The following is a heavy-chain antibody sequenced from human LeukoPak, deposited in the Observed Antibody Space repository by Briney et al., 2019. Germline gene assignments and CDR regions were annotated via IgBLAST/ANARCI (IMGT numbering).Heavy chain of an antibody. V-gene: IGHV3-48*01. J-gene: IGHJ4*02. Sequence: GGSLRLSCAASGFTFSNYSMNWVRQAPGKGLEWVSYISSRNRTIYYADSVKGRLTISRDNAKNSLYLQMNSLRAEDTAVYYCAGTLYYYGSGSYPDDYWGQGTLVTVSS. CDR1: GFTFSNYS. CDR2: ISSRNRTI. CDR3: AGTLYYYGSGSYPDDY. D-gene: IGHD3-10*01.